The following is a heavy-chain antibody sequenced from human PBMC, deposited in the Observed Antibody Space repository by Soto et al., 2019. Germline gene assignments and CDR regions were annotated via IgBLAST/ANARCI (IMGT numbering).Heavy chain of an antibody. CDR1: GGSFSGSY. Sequence: QVQLQQWGAGLLKPSETLSLTCAVYGGSFSGSYWSWIRQPPGKGLEWIGEINHSGITNYNPSLTSRVTISVDTSKNQFSLKLSSVTAADTAVYYCARGGYDFWSGRHYYGMDVWGQGTTVTVSS. J-gene: IGHJ6*02. V-gene: IGHV4-34*01. CDR3: ARGGYDFWSGRHYYGMDV. CDR2: INHSGIT. D-gene: IGHD3-3*01.